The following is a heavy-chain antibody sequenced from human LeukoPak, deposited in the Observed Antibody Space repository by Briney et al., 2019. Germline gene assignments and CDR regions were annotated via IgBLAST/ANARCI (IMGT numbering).Heavy chain of an antibody. V-gene: IGHV3-66*01. CDR2: IYSGGST. D-gene: IGHD2-2*01. CDR1: GFTVSSNY. Sequence: GGSLRLSCAASGFTVSSNYMSWVRQAPGKGLEWVSVIYSGGSTYYADSVKGRFTISRDNSKNTLYLQMNSLRAEDTAVYYCARSCSSTSCRYYYYGMDAWGQGTTVTVSS. CDR3: ARSCSSTSCRYYYYGMDA. J-gene: IGHJ6*02.